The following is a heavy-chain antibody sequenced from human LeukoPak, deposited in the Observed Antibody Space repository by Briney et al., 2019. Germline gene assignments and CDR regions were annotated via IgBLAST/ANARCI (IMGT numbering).Heavy chain of an antibody. CDR3: ARVRVWGSYRYLDY. CDR2: IYYSGST. V-gene: IGHV4-59*01. CDR1: GGSISSYY. J-gene: IGHJ4*02. Sequence: SETLSLTCTVSGGSISSYYWSWIRQPPGKGLEWSGYIYYSGSTNYNPSLKSRVTISVDTSKNQFSLKLSSVTAADTAVYYCARVRVWGSYRYLDYWGQGTLVTVSS. D-gene: IGHD3-16*02.